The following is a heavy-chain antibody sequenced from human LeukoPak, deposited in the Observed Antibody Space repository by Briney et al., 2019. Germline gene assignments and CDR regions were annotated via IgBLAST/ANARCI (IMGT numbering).Heavy chain of an antibody. Sequence: GRSLRLSCTASGFTFGDYAMSWVRQAPWKGLEWVGFIRSKAYGGTTEYAASVKGRFTISRDDSKSIAYLQMNSLKTEDTAVYYCTRATGGIWSGLKDYWGQGTLVTVSS. V-gene: IGHV3-49*04. CDR2: IRSKAYGGTT. J-gene: IGHJ4*02. CDR1: GFTFGDYA. D-gene: IGHD3-3*01. CDR3: TRATGGIWSGLKDY.